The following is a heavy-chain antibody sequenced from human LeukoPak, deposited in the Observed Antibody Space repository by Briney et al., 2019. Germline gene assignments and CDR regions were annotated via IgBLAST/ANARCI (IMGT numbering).Heavy chain of an antibody. D-gene: IGHD1-7*01. J-gene: IGHJ4*02. V-gene: IGHV4-34*01. CDR3: ASTNWNYAWAGFDY. CDR2: INHSGST. Sequence: SETLSLTCAVYGGSFSGYYWSWIRQPPGKGLEWIGEINHSGSTNYNPSLKSRVTISVDTSKNQFSLKLSSVTAADTAVYYCASTNWNYAWAGFDYWGQGTLVTVSS. CDR1: GGSFSGYY.